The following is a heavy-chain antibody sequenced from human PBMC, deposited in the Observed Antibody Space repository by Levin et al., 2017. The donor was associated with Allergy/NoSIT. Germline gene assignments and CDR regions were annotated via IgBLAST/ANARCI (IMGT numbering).Heavy chain of an antibody. CDR1: GFTFSSYG. D-gene: IGHD4-17*01. CDR3: ARGGDYDYYYYYGMDV. J-gene: IGHJ6*02. CDR2: IWYDGSNK. Sequence: PGGSLRLSCAASGFTFSSYGMHWVRQAPGKGLEWVAVIWYDGSNKYYADSVKGRFTISRDNSKNTLYLQMNSLRAEDTAVYYCARGGDYDYYYYYGMDVWGQGTTVTVSS. V-gene: IGHV3-33*01.